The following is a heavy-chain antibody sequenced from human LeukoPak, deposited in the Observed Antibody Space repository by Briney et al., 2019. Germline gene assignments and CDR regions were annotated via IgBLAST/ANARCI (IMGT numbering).Heavy chain of an antibody. V-gene: IGHV4-34*01. CDR3: AKGGDYVKEGFGY. D-gene: IGHD4-17*01. CDR2: VNYRGDG. Sequence: SETLSLTCDVYNASFGPYYWSWLRQSPGKGLEYIGEVNYRGDGNYNPSLNSRASISIDTSKKQFSLRLTSVTAADTAVYYCAKGGDYVKEGFGYWGQGTLVTVSS. J-gene: IGHJ4*02. CDR1: NASFGPYY.